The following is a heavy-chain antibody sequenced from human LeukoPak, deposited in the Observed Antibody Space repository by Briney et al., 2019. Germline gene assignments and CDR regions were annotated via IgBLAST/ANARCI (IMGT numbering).Heavy chain of an antibody. CDR1: GFTFSDYY. D-gene: IGHD3-22*01. CDR3: ARDPHYDGHSYNYYFDY. J-gene: IGHJ4*02. CDR2: ISSSGSNI. Sequence: GGSLRLSCVASGFTFSDYYMSWIRQAPGKGLEWVSYISSSGSNIYYADSVKGRFTISRDNAKNSLYLQMNSLRAEDTAVYYCARDPHYDGHSYNYYFDYWGQGTLVTVSS. V-gene: IGHV3-11*04.